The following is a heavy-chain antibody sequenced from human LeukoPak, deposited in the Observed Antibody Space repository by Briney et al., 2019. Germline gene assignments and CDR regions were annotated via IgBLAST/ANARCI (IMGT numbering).Heavy chain of an antibody. CDR2: TIPIFGTA. V-gene: IGHV1-69*01. CDR3: AVIVVVPAATSTNWFDP. J-gene: IGHJ5*02. Sequence: VASVKVSCKASGGTFSSYAISWVRQAPGQGLEWMGGTIPIFGTANYAQKFQGRVTITADESTSTAYMELSSLRSEDTAVYYCAVIVVVPAATSTNWFDPWGQGTLVTVSS. CDR1: GGTFSSYA. D-gene: IGHD2-2*01.